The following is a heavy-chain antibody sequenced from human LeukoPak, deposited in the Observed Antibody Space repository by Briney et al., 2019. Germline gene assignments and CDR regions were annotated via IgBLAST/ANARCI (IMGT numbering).Heavy chain of an antibody. CDR3: AKRDSSGWHYFDY. J-gene: IGHJ4*02. CDR1: GGSISRGGYY. V-gene: IGHV4-31*03. D-gene: IGHD6-19*01. CDR2: IYKTGST. Sequence: SQTLSLTCTVSGGSISRGGYYWSWIRQRPGKGLEWIGYIYKTGSTYYNPSLKSRVTISVDTSKNQFFLKLNSVTAADTAVYYCAKRDSSGWHYFDYWGQGTLVTVSS.